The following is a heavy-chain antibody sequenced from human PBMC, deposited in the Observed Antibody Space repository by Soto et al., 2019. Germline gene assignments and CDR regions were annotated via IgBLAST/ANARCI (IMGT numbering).Heavy chain of an antibody. Sequence: WGSLRLSCSASVLVFTDNNMTWIRQAPGKGLEWVGRIQKTADGGATDYAAPVKGRFTISRDDSKNTLYLQMNSLKTEDTAVYYCTTRTDWGQGTLVTVSS. V-gene: IGHV3-15*01. CDR3: TTRTD. J-gene: IGHJ4*02. CDR1: VLVFTDNN. CDR2: IQKTADGGAT.